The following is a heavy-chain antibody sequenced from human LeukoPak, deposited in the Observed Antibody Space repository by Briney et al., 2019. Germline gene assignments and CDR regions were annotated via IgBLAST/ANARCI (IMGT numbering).Heavy chain of an antibody. J-gene: IGHJ6*02. Sequence: KVSCKASGYTFTSYGISWVRQAPGQGLEWMGWISAYNGNTNYAQKLQGRVTMTTDTSTSTAYMELRSLRSDDTAVYYCARDTEHYDFWSGYYYGMDVWGQGTTVTVSS. CDR2: ISAYNGNT. CDR1: GYTFTSYG. CDR3: ARDTEHYDFWSGYYYGMDV. V-gene: IGHV1-18*01. D-gene: IGHD3-3*01.